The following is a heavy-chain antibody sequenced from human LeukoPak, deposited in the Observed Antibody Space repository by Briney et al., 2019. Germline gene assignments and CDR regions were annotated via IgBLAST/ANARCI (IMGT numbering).Heavy chain of an antibody. V-gene: IGHV3-30*18. CDR3: AKDEGYFSYFFDS. J-gene: IGHJ4*02. D-gene: IGHD5-18*01. CDR2: ISFDAATE. Sequence: GGSLRLSCAASGFTFSNAWMSWVRQAPGKGLEWLSIISFDAATEYYADSLQGRFTISRDNSENTVYLQMSSLRVEDTAIYYCAKDEGYFSYFFDSWGQGTLVTVSS. CDR1: GFTFSNAW.